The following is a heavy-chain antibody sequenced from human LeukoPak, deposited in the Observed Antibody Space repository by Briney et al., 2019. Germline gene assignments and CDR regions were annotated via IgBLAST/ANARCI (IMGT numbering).Heavy chain of an antibody. CDR3: GRHYYGSSQIDY. V-gene: IGHV4-39*01. CDR2: IYYSGTT. D-gene: IGHD3-10*01. J-gene: IGHJ4*02. CDR1: GYSIASGNFY. Sequence: SETLSLTCTVSGYSIASGNFYWGWIRQPPGKGLEWIGNIYYSGTTYNNPSLTSRVTMSVDTSTNQFSLKMASVTAADTAMYYCGRHYYGSSQIDYWGQGTLVTVSS.